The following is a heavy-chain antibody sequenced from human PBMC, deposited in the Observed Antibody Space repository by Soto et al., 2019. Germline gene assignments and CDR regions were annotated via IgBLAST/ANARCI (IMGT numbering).Heavy chain of an antibody. CDR3: ARESGGATATLDYYYFYMDV. Sequence: QVQLVQSGAEVKEPGASVTVYCRASGDRFTDYYMHWVRQAPGQGLEWMGWINPNSGVTKYAQKFQGWVTMTRDTSIRTVYMQLSRLGFNDPAIYYCARESGGATATLDYYYFYMDVWGTGTTVTVSS. CDR2: INPNSGVT. J-gene: IGHJ6*03. CDR1: GDRFTDYY. D-gene: IGHD5-12*01. V-gene: IGHV1-2*04.